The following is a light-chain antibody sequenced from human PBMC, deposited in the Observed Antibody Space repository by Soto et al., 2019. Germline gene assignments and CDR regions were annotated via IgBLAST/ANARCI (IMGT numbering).Light chain of an antibody. CDR2: DAS. V-gene: IGKV1-33*01. CDR1: QDITNY. Sequence: DIQMTQAASSLSASVGDRVTITCQASQDITNYLNWYQQKAGRAPKLLIFDASNLDTGVPSRFSGSGSGTDFTFTISSLQAEDIATYYCQQHDNLPLTFGGGTKVEIK. J-gene: IGKJ4*01. CDR3: QQHDNLPLT.